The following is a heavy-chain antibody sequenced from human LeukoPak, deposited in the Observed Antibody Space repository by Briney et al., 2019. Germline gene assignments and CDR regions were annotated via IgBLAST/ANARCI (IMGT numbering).Heavy chain of an antibody. CDR2: INHSGST. D-gene: IGHD5-12*01. CDR3: ARAQGTVAIDY. V-gene: IGHV4-34*01. CDR1: GETFSGYY. J-gene: IGHJ4*02. Sequence: SETLSLTCAVYGETFSGYYWTRIRQPPGEGLEWIGEINHSGSTNYNPSLKSRVTMSVDTSKNQFSLKMTSVTAADTAVYYCARAQGTVAIDYWGQGTLVTVSS.